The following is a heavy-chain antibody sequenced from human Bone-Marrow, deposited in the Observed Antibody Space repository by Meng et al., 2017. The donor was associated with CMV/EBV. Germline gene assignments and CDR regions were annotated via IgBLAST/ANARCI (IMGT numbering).Heavy chain of an antibody. V-gene: IGHV1-46*01. J-gene: IGHJ6*01. CDR2: INPSGGST. CDR3: AREGGSYLYYYYYGMDV. Sequence: ASVKVSCKASGYTFTSYYMHWVRQAPGQGLEWMGIINPSGGSTSYAQKFQGRVTMTRDTSTSTVYMELSSLRSEDTAVYYCAREGGSYLYYYYYGMDVWGQGTTVTGYS. CDR1: GYTFTSYY. D-gene: IGHD1-26*01.